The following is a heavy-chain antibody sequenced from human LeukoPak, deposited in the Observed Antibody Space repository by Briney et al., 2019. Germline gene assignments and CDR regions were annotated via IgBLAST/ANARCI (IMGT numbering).Heavy chain of an antibody. V-gene: IGHV3-72*01. D-gene: IGHD3-22*01. CDR2: TRNKANSYTT. CDR3: VTYYFDSSGYYHDY. CDR1: GFSFSDQY. Sequence: GGSLRLSCAASGFSFSDQYMDWVRQAPGKGLEWVGLTRNKANSYTTEYAASAKGRFTISRDDSRNSLFLRMNSLKTEDTAVYYCVTYYFDSSGYYHDYWGQGTLVTVSS. J-gene: IGHJ4*02.